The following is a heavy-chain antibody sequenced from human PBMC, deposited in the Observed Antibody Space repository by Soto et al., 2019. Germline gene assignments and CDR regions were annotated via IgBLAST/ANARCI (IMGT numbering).Heavy chain of an antibody. CDR2: MYESGIT. J-gene: IGHJ6*02. Sequence: XASLWRASAVCRGGIISGRWWTWLRQSPGKGREWGGEMYESGITNYNPSLNGRLSISMDPSKNQSSLKLTSVTAADTALYFCARGFSMPDTSAKHRFYFHYGLNVWAQGTTVTVSS. D-gene: IGHD2-2*01. CDR3: ARGFSMPDTSAKHRFYFHYGLNV. CDR1: RGGIISGRW. V-gene: IGHV4-4*01.